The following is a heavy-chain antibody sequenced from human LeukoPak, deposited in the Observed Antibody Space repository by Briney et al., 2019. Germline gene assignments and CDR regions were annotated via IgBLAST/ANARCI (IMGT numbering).Heavy chain of an antibody. V-gene: IGHV3-30*04. Sequence: PGGSLRLSCTGSGFKLNDYAVHWVRQAPGRGLEWVAIVSHDGTKSHYADSVKGRFTISRDNSKNTLYLQMNSLRAEDTAVYYCARGGWVDAFDIWGQGTMVTVSS. CDR1: GFKLNDYA. CDR3: ARGGWVDAFDI. D-gene: IGHD1-26*01. CDR2: VSHDGTKS. J-gene: IGHJ3*02.